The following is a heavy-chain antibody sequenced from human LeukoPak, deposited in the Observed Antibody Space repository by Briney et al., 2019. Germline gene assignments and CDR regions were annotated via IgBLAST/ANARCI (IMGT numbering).Heavy chain of an antibody. CDR1: GFTFSTSE. CDR2: ISSRGRTI. D-gene: IGHD5-24*01. CDR3: ARDSGSHNYALDGFDI. V-gene: IGHV3-48*03. Sequence: PGGSLRLSCAASGFTFSTSEMNWVRQAPGKGLAWISYISSRGRTIFYADSVKGRFIISRDNAKNSLYLQMNSLRAEDTAVYYCARDSGSHNYALDGFDIWGQGTMVTVSS. J-gene: IGHJ3*02.